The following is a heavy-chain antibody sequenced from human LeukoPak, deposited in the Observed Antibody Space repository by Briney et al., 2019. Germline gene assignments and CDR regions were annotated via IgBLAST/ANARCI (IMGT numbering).Heavy chain of an antibody. D-gene: IGHD6-13*01. Sequence: SETLSLTCTVSGGSISSSSYYWGWIRQPPGKGLEWIGSNSGSTYYNPSLKSRVTISVDTSKNQFSLKLSSVTAAHTAVYYCARHLSRSLTFDYWGQGTLVTVSS. V-gene: IGHV4-39*01. CDR2: NSGST. CDR1: GGSISSSSYY. J-gene: IGHJ4*02. CDR3: ARHLSRSLTFDY.